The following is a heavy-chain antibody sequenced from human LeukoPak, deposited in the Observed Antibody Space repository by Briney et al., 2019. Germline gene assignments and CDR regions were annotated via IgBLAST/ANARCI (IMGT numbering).Heavy chain of an antibody. D-gene: IGHD3-22*01. CDR3: AKDNARYYYDSSGYYSGYYYMDV. Sequence: GGSLRLSCAASGFTFDDYAMHWVRQAPGKGLEWVPGISWNSGSIGYADSVKGRFTISRDNAKNSLYLQMNSLRAEDTALYYCAKDNARYYYDSSGYYSGYYYMDVWGKGTTVTVSS. CDR2: ISWNSGSI. J-gene: IGHJ6*03. V-gene: IGHV3-9*01. CDR1: GFTFDDYA.